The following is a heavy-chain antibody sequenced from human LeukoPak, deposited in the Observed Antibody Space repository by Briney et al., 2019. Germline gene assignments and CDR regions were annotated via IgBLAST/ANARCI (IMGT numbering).Heavy chain of an antibody. CDR3: ARDVPHNWFDT. CDR1: GSTFGNNW. CDR2: INSDGGGA. J-gene: IGHJ5*02. V-gene: IGHV3-74*01. Sequence: GGSLRLSCAASGSTFGNNWMHWVRQGPGKGLVWISRINSDGGGAIYADSVKGRFTVSRDNAKNTLYLQMNSLRAEDTAVYYCARDVPHNWFDTWGQGTLVTVSS.